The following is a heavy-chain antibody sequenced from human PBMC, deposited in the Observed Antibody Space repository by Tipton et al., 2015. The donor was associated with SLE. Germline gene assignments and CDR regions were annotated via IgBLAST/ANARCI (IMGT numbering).Heavy chain of an antibody. Sequence: SLRLSCEASGFTFNRYSMNWVRQAPGKGLEWVSYISSISSTKYYADSVKGRFTISRDNGKNSLYLQMNSLRAEDTAVYYCARDGGPNCSGGSCYSTYWGQGTLVTVSS. CDR3: ARDGGPNCSGGSCYSTY. J-gene: IGHJ4*02. D-gene: IGHD2-15*01. CDR1: GFTFNRYS. V-gene: IGHV3-48*01. CDR2: ISSISSTK.